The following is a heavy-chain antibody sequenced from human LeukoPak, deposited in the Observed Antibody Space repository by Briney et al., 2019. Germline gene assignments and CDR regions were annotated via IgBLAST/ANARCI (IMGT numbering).Heavy chain of an antibody. V-gene: IGHV4-34*01. CDR1: GGSFSGYY. CDR2: INHSGST. D-gene: IGHD2-2*01. J-gene: IGHJ5*02. CDR3: AREGLRDSSTSSLVDP. Sequence: SETLSLTCAVYGGSFSGYYWSWIRQPPGKGLEWSGEINHSGSTNYNPSLKSRVTISVDTSKNQFSLKLSSVTAADTAVYYCAREGLRDSSTSSLVDPWGQGTLVTVSS.